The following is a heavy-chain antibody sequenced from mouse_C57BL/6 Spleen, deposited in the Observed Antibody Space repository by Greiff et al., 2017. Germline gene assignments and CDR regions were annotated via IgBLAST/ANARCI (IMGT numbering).Heavy chain of an antibody. D-gene: IGHD2-1*01. V-gene: IGHV5-9-1*02. CDR1: GFTFSSYA. Sequence: EVQRVDSGEGLVKPGGSLKLSCAASGFTFSSYAMSWVRQTPEKRLEWVAYISSGGDYIYYADTVKGRFTISRDNARNTLYLQMSSLKSEDTAMYYCTRVYYGNYVDYWGQGTTLTVSS. J-gene: IGHJ2*01. CDR2: ISSGGDYI. CDR3: TRVYYGNYVDY.